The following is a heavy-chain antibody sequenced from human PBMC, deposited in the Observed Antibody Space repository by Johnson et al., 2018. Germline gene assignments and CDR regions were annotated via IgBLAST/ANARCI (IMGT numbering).Heavy chain of an antibody. D-gene: IGHD2-15*01. CDR1: GGSISSGGYY. CDR3: ARVPVVAANYYYYYGMDV. V-gene: IGHV4-31*03. CDR2: IYYSGST. J-gene: IGHJ6*02. Sequence: QVQLQESGPGLVKPSQTLSLTCTVSGGSISSGGYYWSWIRQHPGKGLEWIGYIYYSGSTYYNPSLKSRVTISVDTSKNQFSLKLSSVTAADTAVYYCARVPVVAANYYYYYGMDVWGQGTTVTVSS.